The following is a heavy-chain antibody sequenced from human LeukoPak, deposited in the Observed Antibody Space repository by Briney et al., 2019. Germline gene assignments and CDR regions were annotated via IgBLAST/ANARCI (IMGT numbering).Heavy chain of an antibody. Sequence: GGSLRLSCAASGFTFSQHWMSWVRQAPGKGLEWMANMSPDGSAKCYVDSVKGRFSISRDNAKSSLYLQMNSLRAEDTAVYYCARGSGYNRYWGQGTLVTVSS. D-gene: IGHD5-18*01. CDR3: ARGSGYNRY. J-gene: IGHJ4*02. CDR2: MSPDGSAK. CDR1: GFTFSQHW. V-gene: IGHV3-7*03.